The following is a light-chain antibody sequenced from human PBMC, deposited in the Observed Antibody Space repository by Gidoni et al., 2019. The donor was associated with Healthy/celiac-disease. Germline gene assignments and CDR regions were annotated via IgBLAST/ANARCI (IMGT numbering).Light chain of an antibody. Sequence: DIVLTQSPATLSLSPGERATLSCRASQSVSSYLAWYQQKPGQAPRLLIYDASNRATGIPARFSGSGSGKDFTLTISSLEPEDFAGYYCQQRSNWPPDTFGQGTRLEIK. CDR2: DAS. V-gene: IGKV3-11*01. CDR3: QQRSNWPPDT. J-gene: IGKJ5*01. CDR1: QSVSSY.